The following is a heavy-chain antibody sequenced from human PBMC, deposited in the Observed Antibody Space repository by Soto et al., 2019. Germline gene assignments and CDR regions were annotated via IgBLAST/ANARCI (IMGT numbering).Heavy chain of an antibody. CDR3: ANGAVAGPFYFDY. V-gene: IGHV3-30*18. CDR2: ISYDGSNK. D-gene: IGHD6-19*01. J-gene: IGHJ4*02. Sequence: GGSLRLSCAASGFTFSSYGMHWVRQAPGKGLEWVAVISYDGSNKYYADSVKGRFTISRDNSKNTLYLQMNSLRAEDTAVYYCANGAVAGPFYFDYWGQGTLVTVS. CDR1: GFTFSSYG.